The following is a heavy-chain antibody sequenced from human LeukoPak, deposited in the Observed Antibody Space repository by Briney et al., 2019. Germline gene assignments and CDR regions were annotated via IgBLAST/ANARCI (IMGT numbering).Heavy chain of an antibody. Sequence: SETLSLTSTVSGGSISSSSYYWGWIRQPPGKGLEWIGSIDYSGSTYYNSSLKSRVTISVDTSKKQFSRNLTSVTAADTAVYYCARHVDATVRFDPWGQGTLVTVSS. CDR2: IDYSGST. D-gene: IGHD4-11*01. V-gene: IGHV4-39*01. CDR3: ARHVDATVRFDP. J-gene: IGHJ5*02. CDR1: GGSISSSSYY.